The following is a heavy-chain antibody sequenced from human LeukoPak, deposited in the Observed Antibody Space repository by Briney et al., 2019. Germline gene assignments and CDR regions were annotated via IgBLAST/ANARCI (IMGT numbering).Heavy chain of an antibody. Sequence: PSETLSLTCTVSGGSISSSSYYWGWIRQPPGRGLEWIGEINHSGSTNYNPSLKSRVTISVDTSKNQFSLKLSSVTAADTAVYYCARIRRGYRHLDYWGQGTLVTVSS. CDR1: GGSISSSSYY. J-gene: IGHJ4*02. CDR3: ARIRRGYRHLDY. D-gene: IGHD5-12*01. CDR2: INHSGST. V-gene: IGHV4-39*07.